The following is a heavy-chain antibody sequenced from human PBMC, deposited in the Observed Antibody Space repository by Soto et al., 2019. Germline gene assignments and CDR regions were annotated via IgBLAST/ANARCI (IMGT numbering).Heavy chain of an antibody. CDR2: IWYDGRNK. CDR3: ARDGGGGDWNYFVF. V-gene: IGHV3-33*01. D-gene: IGHD1-1*01. Sequence: QVQLVEFGGGVVQPGRSLRLSCTASGFAFSSYGMHWVRQAPGKGLAWLAVIWYDGRNKYYADSVRGRFTISRDNSKNTLYRQMNSRRAEDTAVYYCARDGGGGDWNYFVFWCQGTLVTVSS. CDR1: GFAFSSYG. J-gene: IGHJ4*02.